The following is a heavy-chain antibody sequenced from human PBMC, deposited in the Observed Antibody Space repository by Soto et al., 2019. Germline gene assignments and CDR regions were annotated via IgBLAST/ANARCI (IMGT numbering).Heavy chain of an antibody. J-gene: IGHJ5*02. CDR3: ARDQGIVVVPADNWFYP. CDR2: IIPILGIA. Sequence: QVQLVQSGAEVKKPGSSVKVSCKASGGTFSSYTISWVRQAPGQGLEWMGRIIPILGIANYAQKFQGRVTITADKSTSTDYMELSSLRSEDTAVYYCARDQGIVVVPADNWFYPWGQGTLVTVSS. D-gene: IGHD2-2*01. V-gene: IGHV1-69*08. CDR1: GGTFSSYT.